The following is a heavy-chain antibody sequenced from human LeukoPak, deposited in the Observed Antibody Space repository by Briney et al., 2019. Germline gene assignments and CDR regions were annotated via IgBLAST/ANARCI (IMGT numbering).Heavy chain of an antibody. Sequence: GGSLRLSCAASGFTVSSNYMSWVRQAPGKGLEWVSAISGSGGSTYYADSVKGRFTISRDNSKNTLYLQMNSLRAEDTAVYYCAKDETFCSSTSCPFDYWGQGTLVTVSS. CDR1: GFTVSSNY. D-gene: IGHD2-2*01. CDR2: ISGSGGST. J-gene: IGHJ4*02. V-gene: IGHV3-23*01. CDR3: AKDETFCSSTSCPFDY.